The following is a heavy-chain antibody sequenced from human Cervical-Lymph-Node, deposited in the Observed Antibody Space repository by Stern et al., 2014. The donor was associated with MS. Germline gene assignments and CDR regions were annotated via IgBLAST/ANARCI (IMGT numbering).Heavy chain of an antibody. CDR3: AIYYYESRGYYWGYFDL. CDR2: ITPSGGST. CDR1: GYTFTRYN. V-gene: IGHV1-46*03. D-gene: IGHD3-22*01. Sequence: QVQLVQSGAEVKKPGASVKVSCKASGYTFTRYNMYWVRQAPGQGLEWMGMITPSGGSTNYAQNFQGRVTMTWDTSTGTVYMELSSLKSEDTAVYYCAIYYYESRGYYWGYFDLWGRGTLVTVSS. J-gene: IGHJ2*01.